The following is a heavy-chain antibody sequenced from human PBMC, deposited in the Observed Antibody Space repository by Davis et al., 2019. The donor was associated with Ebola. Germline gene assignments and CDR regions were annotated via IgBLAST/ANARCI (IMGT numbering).Heavy chain of an antibody. CDR1: GYTFTSYD. CDR3: ARGPSCYSCYYYYGMDV. J-gene: IGHJ6*02. D-gene: IGHD2-2*02. Sequence: ASVKVSCKASGYTFTSYDINWVRQATGQGLEWMGWMNPNSGNTGYAQKFQGRVTMTRNTSISTAYMELSSLRSEDTAVYYCARGPSCYSCYYYYGMDVWGQGTTVTVSS. CDR2: MNPNSGNT. V-gene: IGHV1-8*01.